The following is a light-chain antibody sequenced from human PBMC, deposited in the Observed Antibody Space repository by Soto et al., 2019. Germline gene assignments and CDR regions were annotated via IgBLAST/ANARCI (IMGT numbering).Light chain of an antibody. V-gene: IGKV1-5*03. CDR1: QSVSGW. Sequence: DIQMTQSPSTLSASVGDRVTITCRASQSVSGWLAWYQQRPGKAPNLLVSKASSLESGVPSRFSGSGSGTEFTLTISSLQPDDFATYHCQHYDTYPLTFGGGTKVEIK. J-gene: IGKJ4*01. CDR2: KAS. CDR3: QHYDTYPLT.